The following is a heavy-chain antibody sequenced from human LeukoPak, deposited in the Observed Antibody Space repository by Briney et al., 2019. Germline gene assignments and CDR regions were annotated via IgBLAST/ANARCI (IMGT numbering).Heavy chain of an antibody. CDR3: TRDGGEGGNSAFDI. J-gene: IGHJ3*02. CDR2: IRRGTNSYTT. D-gene: IGHD3-16*01. V-gene: IGHV3-72*01. Sequence: GGSLRLSCAASGFTFSDYILDWVRQAPGKGLEWVGRIRRGTNSYTTEYAASVKGRFIISRDDLKNSVYLHMNSLKTEDTAVYHCTRDGGEGGNSAFDIWGQGTMVTVSS. CDR1: GFTFSDYI.